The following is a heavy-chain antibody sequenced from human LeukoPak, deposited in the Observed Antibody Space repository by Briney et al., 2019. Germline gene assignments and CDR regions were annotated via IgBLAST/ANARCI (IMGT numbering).Heavy chain of an antibody. V-gene: IGHV1-69*13. Sequence: SVKVSCKASGGTFSSYAISWVRQAPGQGLEWMGGIIPIFGTANHAQKFQGRVTITADESTSTAYMELSSLRSEDTAVYYCASEVVVVPAAIGFSFDYWGQGTLVTVSS. CDR3: ASEVVVVPAAIGFSFDY. D-gene: IGHD2-2*01. J-gene: IGHJ4*02. CDR2: IIPIFGTA. CDR1: GGTFSSYA.